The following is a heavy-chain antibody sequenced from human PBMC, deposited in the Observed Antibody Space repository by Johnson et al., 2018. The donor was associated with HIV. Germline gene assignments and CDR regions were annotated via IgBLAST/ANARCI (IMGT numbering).Heavy chain of an antibody. Sequence: VQLVESGGGLVQPGGSLRLSCAASGFTLSSYAMSWVRQAPGKGLEWVPAISGSGGSTYYADPVKGRFTISRDSAKNSLYLQMNSLRAEDTALYYCARGGYCTGGVCLGDAFDIWGQGTMVTVSS. D-gene: IGHD2-8*02. CDR1: GFTLSSYA. V-gene: IGHV3-23*04. CDR2: ISGSGGST. J-gene: IGHJ3*02. CDR3: ARGGYCTGGVCLGDAFDI.